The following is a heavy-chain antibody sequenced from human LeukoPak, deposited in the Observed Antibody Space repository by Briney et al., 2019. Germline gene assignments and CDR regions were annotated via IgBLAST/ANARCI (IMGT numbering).Heavy chain of an antibody. V-gene: IGHV4-39*01. D-gene: IGHD3-10*01. CDR3: AFLSYGSGSYYAFDY. CDR1: GGSISSITYY. J-gene: IGHJ4*02. CDR2: IYYSGTT. Sequence: SETLSLTCTVSGGSISSITYYWGWIRQPPGKGLEWIGSIYYSGTTYYNPSLKSRVTISVDTSKNQFSLKLSSVTATDTAVYYCAFLSYGSGSYYAFDYWGQGTLVTVSS.